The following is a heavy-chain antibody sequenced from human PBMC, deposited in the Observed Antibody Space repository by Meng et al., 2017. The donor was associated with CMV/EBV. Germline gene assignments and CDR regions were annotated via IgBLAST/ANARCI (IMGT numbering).Heavy chain of an antibody. Sequence: CKGSGYSFTSYWISWVRQMPGKGLEWMGRIDPSDSYTNYSPSFQGHVTISADKSISTAYLQWSSLKASDTAMYYCAISYGSGSCSTDRWGQGTLVTVSS. V-gene: IGHV5-10-1*01. CDR2: IDPSDSYT. J-gene: IGHJ4*02. D-gene: IGHD3-10*01. CDR3: AISYGSGSCSTDR. CDR1: GYSFTSYW.